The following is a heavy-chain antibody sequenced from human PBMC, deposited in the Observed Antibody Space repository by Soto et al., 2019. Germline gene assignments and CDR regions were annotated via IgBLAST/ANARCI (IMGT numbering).Heavy chain of an antibody. CDR2: ISYDGSNK. Sequence: GGSLRLSCAASGFTFSSYGMHWVRQAPGKGLEWVAVISYDGSNKYYADSVKGRFTISRDNSKNTLYLQMNSLRAEDTAVYYCAKGERVAVAGTYYWGQGTLVTVSS. D-gene: IGHD6-19*01. V-gene: IGHV3-30*18. CDR1: GFTFSSYG. J-gene: IGHJ4*02. CDR3: AKGERVAVAGTYY.